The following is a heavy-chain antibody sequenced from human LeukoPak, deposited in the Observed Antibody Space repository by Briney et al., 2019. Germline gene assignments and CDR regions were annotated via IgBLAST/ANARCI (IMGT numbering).Heavy chain of an antibody. CDR1: GFTFSSYW. J-gene: IGHJ4*02. Sequence: GGSLRLSCAASGFTFSSYWMSWVRQAPGKGLEWVANINQDGSQKFSVDSVKGRFTISRDNAKNSLSLQMNSLRVEDTAVYYCARDWFDGDYDRFDYWGQGTLVTVSS. CDR2: INQDGSQK. V-gene: IGHV3-7*03. CDR3: ARDWFDGDYDRFDY. D-gene: IGHD4-17*01.